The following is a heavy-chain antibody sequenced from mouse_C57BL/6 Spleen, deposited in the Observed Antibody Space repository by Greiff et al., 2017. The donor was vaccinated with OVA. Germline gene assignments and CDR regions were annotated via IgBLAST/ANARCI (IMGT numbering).Heavy chain of an antibody. CDR3: ARVYYDYDAGAMDY. CDR1: GYSFTGYY. Sequence: EVQLQQSGPELVKPGASVKISCKASGYSFTGYYMNWVKQSPEKSLEWIGEINPSTGGTTYNQKFKAKATLTVDKSSSTAYMQLKSLTSEDSAVYYCARVYYDYDAGAMDYWGQGTSVTVSS. CDR2: INPSTGGT. V-gene: IGHV1-42*01. D-gene: IGHD2-4*01. J-gene: IGHJ4*01.